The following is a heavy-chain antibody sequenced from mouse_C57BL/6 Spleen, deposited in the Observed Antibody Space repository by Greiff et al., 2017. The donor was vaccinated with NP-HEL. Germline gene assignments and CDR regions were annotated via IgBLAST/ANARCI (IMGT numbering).Heavy chain of an antibody. CDR2: IYPGGGYT. V-gene: IGHV1-63*01. Sequence: VKLMESGAELVRPGTSVKMSCKASGYTFTNYWIGWAKQRPGHGLEWIGDIYPGGGYTNYNEKFKGKATLTADKSSSTAYMQFSSLTSEDSAIYYCARILLRWYFDVWGTVTTVTVSS. CDR3: ARILLRWYFDV. J-gene: IGHJ1*03. CDR1: GYTFTNYW. D-gene: IGHD2-10*01.